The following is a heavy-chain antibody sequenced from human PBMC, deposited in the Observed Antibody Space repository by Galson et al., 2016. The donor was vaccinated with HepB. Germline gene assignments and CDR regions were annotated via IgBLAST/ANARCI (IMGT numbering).Heavy chain of an antibody. CDR1: GFTVSSNY. D-gene: IGHD6-13*01. CDR2: IYSGGFT. CDR3: ARGRRQLD. V-gene: IGHV3-53*04. Sequence: SLRLSCAASGFTVSSNYMNWVRQAPGKGLQWVSVIYSGGFTYYADSLKGRFTISRHNSKNTLYLQMNSLRAEDTAVYYCARGRRQLDWGQGTLVTVSS. J-gene: IGHJ4*02.